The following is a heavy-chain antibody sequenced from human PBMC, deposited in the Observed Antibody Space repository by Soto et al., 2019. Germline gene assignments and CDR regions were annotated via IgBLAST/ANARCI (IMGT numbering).Heavy chain of an antibody. D-gene: IGHD2-15*01. CDR3: ARVICGGGSCHTVAFDI. V-gene: IGHV3-66*01. CDR2: IYSGGNT. CDR1: GFTVSSSY. Sequence: DVQLVESGGGLVQPGGSLRLSCAASGFTVSSSYMTWVRQAPGKGPEWVSVIYSGGNTHYADFVKGRFTISRDNSKNTLYLQMDSLRVEDTALYYCARVICGGGSCHTVAFDIWGQGTMVTVSS. J-gene: IGHJ3*02.